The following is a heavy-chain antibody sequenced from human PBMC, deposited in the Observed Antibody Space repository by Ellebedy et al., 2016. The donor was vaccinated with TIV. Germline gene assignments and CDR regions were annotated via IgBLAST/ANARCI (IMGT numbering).Heavy chain of an antibody. D-gene: IGHD3-9*01. CDR3: TKSSFDRL. V-gene: IGHV3-23*01. Sequence: GESLKIPCVASGFNFNNADITWVRQSPGKELDWVAAVIASGGTSYYAAPVQGRVSISRDNSRNTLTLEIRSLQVDDTAIYYCTKSSFDRLWGQGAQVTVSS. CDR1: GFNFNNAD. CDR2: VIASGGTS. J-gene: IGHJ4*02.